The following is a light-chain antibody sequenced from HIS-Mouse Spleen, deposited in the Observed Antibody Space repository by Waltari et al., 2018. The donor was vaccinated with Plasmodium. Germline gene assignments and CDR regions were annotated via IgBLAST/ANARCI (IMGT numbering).Light chain of an antibody. CDR1: SSDVGGYNY. J-gene: IGLJ2*01. CDR2: GVS. CDR3: SSYAGSNNLV. Sequence: QSALTQPPSASGSPGQSVTISCPGTSSDVGGYNYVSWYQQHPGKAPKLMIYGVSKRPSGGPDRFSGSKSGNTASLTVSGLQAEDEADYYCSSYAGSNNLVFGGGTKLTVL. V-gene: IGLV2-8*01.